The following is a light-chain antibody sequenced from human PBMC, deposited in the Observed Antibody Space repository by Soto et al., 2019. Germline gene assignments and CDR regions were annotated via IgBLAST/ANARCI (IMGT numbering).Light chain of an antibody. CDR1: QRVLYNSSNKNY. CDR2: WAS. V-gene: IGKV4-1*01. J-gene: IGKJ4*01. CDR3: QQYYSTPQLT. Sequence: DIVRTQSPDSLAVSLGERATINCKTSQRVLYNSSNKNYLAWYPQKPGQPPNLLIYWASTRESRVPDRFIGSGSGTDFTLTITSLQAEDVAVYYCQQYYSTPQLTFGGGTKVEIK.